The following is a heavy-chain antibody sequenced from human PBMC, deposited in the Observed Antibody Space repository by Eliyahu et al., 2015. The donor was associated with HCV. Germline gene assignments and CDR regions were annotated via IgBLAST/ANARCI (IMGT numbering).Heavy chain of an antibody. CDR2: ISWNGGSL. CDR3: VKNNLGTIRITITMVRGVKGYFDY. D-gene: IGHD3-10*01. V-gene: IGHV3-9*01. CDR1: GFXFNDXA. Sequence: EVQLVESGGGLVRSGRSLRLSCAASGFXFNDXAMHWVRQVPGKGLVWVXGISWNGGSLAYAESVKGRFTISRDNAKNSLYLQMTSLRSEDSALYYCVKNNLGTIRITITMVRGVKGYFDYWGQGTLVTVSS. J-gene: IGHJ4*02.